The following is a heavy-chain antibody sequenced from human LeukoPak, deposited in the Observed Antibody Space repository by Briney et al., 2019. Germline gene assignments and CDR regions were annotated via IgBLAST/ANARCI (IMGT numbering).Heavy chain of an antibody. J-gene: IGHJ4*02. CDR2: INPNSGGT. CDR3: ARGDRNNRGHQPEYYFDY. Sequence: ASVKVSCKASGYTFTGYYMHWMRQAPGQGLEWMGWINPNSGGTNYAQKFQGRVTMTRDTSISTAYMELSSLRSDDTAVYYCARGDRNNRGHQPEYYFDYWGQGTLVTVSS. CDR1: GYTFTGYY. D-gene: IGHD1/OR15-1a*01. V-gene: IGHV1-2*02.